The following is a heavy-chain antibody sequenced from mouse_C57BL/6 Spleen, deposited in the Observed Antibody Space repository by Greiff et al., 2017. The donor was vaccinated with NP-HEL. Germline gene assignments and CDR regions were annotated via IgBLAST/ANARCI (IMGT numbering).Heavy chain of an antibody. D-gene: IGHD1-1*02. CDR1: GYTFTSYW. Sequence: QVQLQQPGAELVKPGASVKLSCKASGYTFTSYWMQWVKQRPGQGLEWIGEIDPSDSYTNYNQKFKGKATLTVDTSSSTAYMQLSSLTSEDSAVYSCARYGGGFDYWGQGTTLTVSS. CDR2: IDPSDSYT. CDR3: ARYGGGFDY. V-gene: IGHV1-50*01. J-gene: IGHJ2*01.